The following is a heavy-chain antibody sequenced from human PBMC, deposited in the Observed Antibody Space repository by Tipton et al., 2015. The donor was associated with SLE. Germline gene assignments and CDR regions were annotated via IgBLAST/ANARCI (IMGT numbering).Heavy chain of an antibody. CDR1: GFTFSGSA. CDR3: ARGIGDDAFDI. J-gene: IGHJ3*02. Sequence: SLRLSCVASGFTFSGSAMHWVRQASGKGLEWVSYTTSGSTIYYADSVKGRFTISRDNAKNSLYLQMNSLRAEDTALYYCARGIGDDAFDIWGQGTMVTVSS. CDR2: TTSGSTI. V-gene: IGHV3-69-1*01. D-gene: IGHD3-10*01.